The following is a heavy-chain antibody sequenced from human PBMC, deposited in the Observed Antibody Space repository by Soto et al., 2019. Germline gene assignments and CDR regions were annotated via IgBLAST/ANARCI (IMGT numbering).Heavy chain of an antibody. CDR2: IYYSGST. CDR1: GGSISSGGYY. J-gene: IGHJ1*01. V-gene: IGHV4-31*03. Sequence: TLSLTCTVSGGSISSGGYYWSWVRQHPGKGLEWIGYIYYSGSTYYNPSLKSRVTISVDTSKNQFSLKLSSVTAADTAVYXXXXXXXXXTXXXXXXFQHWGQGTLVTVSS. CDR3: XXXXXXXTXXXXXXFQH. D-gene: IGHD2-2*01.